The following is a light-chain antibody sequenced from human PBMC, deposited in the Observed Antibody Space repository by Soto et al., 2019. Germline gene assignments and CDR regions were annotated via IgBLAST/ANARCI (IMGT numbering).Light chain of an antibody. J-gene: IGKJ5*01. CDR1: QSISSY. CDR3: QQSYSTSIT. CDR2: AAS. Sequence: DIQLTQSPSSLSSSVGDRVTITCRASQSISSYLNWYNQKPGKAPKLLIYAASSLQSGVPSRLSGSGSGTDFTLTISSLKPEDFETYYCQQSYSTSITFGQGTRLEIK. V-gene: IGKV1-39*01.